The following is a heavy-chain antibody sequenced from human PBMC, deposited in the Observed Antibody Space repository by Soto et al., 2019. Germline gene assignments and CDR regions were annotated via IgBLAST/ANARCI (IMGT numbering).Heavy chain of an antibody. CDR1: GFTFSGYA. CDR2: ITGGGDDT. J-gene: IGHJ4*02. Sequence: PGGSLRLSCEASGFTFSGYAMSWVRQAPGRRLEWISAITGGGDDTYYADYVKGRVTISRDNSKNTLYLQMSSLRAEDTALYYCVKGSSASRPYYFXYWGQGTLVTVS. V-gene: IGHV3-23*01. CDR3: VKGSSASRPYYFXY. D-gene: IGHD3-22*01.